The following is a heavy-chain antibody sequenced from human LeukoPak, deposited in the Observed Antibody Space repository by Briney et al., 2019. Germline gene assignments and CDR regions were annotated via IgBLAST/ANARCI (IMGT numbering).Heavy chain of an antibody. Sequence: PGGSLRLSCAASGFTFSSYWMHWVRQAPGKGLVWVSRINSDGSATTYAGSVKGRFTISRDNAKNTPYLQMNSLRAEDTAVYYCARVDGNDAFDIWGQGTMVTVSS. J-gene: IGHJ3*02. CDR3: ARVDGNDAFDI. D-gene: IGHD1-1*01. CDR1: GFTFSSYW. CDR2: INSDGSAT. V-gene: IGHV3-74*01.